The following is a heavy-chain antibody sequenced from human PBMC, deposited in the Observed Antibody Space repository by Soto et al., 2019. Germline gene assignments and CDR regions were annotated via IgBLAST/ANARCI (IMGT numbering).Heavy chain of an antibody. CDR3: ARGDITIFGVVIIGTAYYFDY. D-gene: IGHD3-3*01. Sequence: QLQLQESGPGLVKPSETLSLTCTVSGGSISSSSYYWGWIRQPPGKGLEWIGIIYYSGSTYYNPSLKSRVTISVDTSKNQFSLKLSSVTAADTAVYYCARGDITIFGVVIIGTAYYFDYWGQGTLVTVSS. CDR2: IYYSGST. CDR1: GGSISSSSYY. J-gene: IGHJ4*02. V-gene: IGHV4-39*01.